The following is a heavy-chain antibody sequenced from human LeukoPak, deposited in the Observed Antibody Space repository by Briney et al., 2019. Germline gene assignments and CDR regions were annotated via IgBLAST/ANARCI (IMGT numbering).Heavy chain of an antibody. CDR1: GGSISSYY. Sequence: SETLSLTCTVSGGSISSYYWSWIRQPPGKGLEWIGYIYYSGSTNYNPSLKSRVTISVDTSKNQFSLKLSSVTAADTAVYYCAGVLRGYYYYYMDVWGKGTTVTVSS. D-gene: IGHD3-10*01. J-gene: IGHJ6*03. CDR2: IYYSGST. CDR3: AGVLRGYYYYYMDV. V-gene: IGHV4-59*01.